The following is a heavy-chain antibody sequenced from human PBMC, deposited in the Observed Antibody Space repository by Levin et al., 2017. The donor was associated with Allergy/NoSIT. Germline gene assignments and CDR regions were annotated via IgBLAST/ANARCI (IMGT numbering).Heavy chain of an antibody. Sequence: SQTLSLTCTVSGGSISSYYWSWIRQPPGKGLEWIGYIYYSGSTNYNPSLKSRVTISVDTSKNQFSLKLSSVTAADTAVYYCARPHGPHTADAFDIWGQGTMVTVSS. CDR1: GGSISSYY. CDR2: IYYSGST. V-gene: IGHV4-59*08. D-gene: IGHD4-17*01. J-gene: IGHJ3*02. CDR3: ARPHGPHTADAFDI.